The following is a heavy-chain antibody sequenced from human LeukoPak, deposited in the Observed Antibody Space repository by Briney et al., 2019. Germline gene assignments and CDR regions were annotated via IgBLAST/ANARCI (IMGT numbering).Heavy chain of an antibody. D-gene: IGHD3-3*01. Sequence: GGSLRLSCVASGFTFSSYWMSWVRQAPGKGLEWVANIKQDGSEKYYVDSVKGRFTISRDNAKNSLYLQMNSLRAEDTAVYYCARDGRRHVLRFLEWLLSHNWFDPWGQGTLVTVSS. CDR1: GFTFSSYW. J-gene: IGHJ5*02. CDR3: ARDGRRHVLRFLEWLLSHNWFDP. CDR2: IKQDGSEK. V-gene: IGHV3-7*01.